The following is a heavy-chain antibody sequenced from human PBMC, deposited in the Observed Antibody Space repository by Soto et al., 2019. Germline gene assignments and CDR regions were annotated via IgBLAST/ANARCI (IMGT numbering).Heavy chain of an antibody. CDR2: ISSSSSTI. CDR1: GFTFGSYS. D-gene: IGHD6-19*01. Sequence: GGSLRLSCAASGFTFGSYSMNWVRQAPGKGLEWISYISSSSSTIYYADSVKGRFTISRDDSKSTLSLHMISLRAEDTAVYYCAKHSSGWSFESWGQGTLVTVSS. J-gene: IGHJ4*02. CDR3: AKHSSGWSFES. V-gene: IGHV3-48*01.